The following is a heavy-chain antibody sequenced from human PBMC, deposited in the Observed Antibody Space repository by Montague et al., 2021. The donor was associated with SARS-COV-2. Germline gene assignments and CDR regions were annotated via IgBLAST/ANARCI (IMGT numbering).Heavy chain of an antibody. CDR2: IHYSGIT. CDR1: GASITDFY. Sequence: SETLSLTCTVSGASITDFYWSWIRQPPGKGLEWIGYIHYSGITNYNPSLRSRVTMSIDMQKGRFALNLRSVTAADTAIYFCARITEVVPFDFWGQGTLVSVSS. J-gene: IGHJ4*02. D-gene: IGHD3-22*01. V-gene: IGHV4-59*01. CDR3: ARITEVVPFDF.